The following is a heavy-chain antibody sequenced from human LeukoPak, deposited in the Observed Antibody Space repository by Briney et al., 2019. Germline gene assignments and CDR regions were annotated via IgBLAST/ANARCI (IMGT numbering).Heavy chain of an antibody. J-gene: IGHJ6*03. CDR3: ARDIVVVPAAAGDYYDYMDV. CDR1: GGSLRRGDYY. V-gene: IGHV4-30-4*02. Sequence: SDTLSLTCTVSGGSLRRGDYYWRWLRQPPGTGLEGFGYLYYSGSTYYNPSLKSRVTTSVDTSKNQVSLKLSSVTAADTAVYYCARDIVVVPAAAGDYYDYMDVWGKGTTVTASS. CDR2: LYYSGST. D-gene: IGHD2-2*01.